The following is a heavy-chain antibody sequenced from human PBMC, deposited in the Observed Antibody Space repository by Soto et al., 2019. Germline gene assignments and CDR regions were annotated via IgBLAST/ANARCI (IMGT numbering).Heavy chain of an antibody. J-gene: IGHJ6*04. CDR3: AGNWLPPNQVQRHV. D-gene: IGHD3-9*01. CDR1: GITFSDYY. Sequence: PGGSLRLSCAVSGITFSDYYMSWIRQAPGKGLEWVSYISSSGSMIYYADSVKGRFTISRDNAKNSLYLQMNSLRAEDTAVYYCAGNWLPPNQVQRHVWGKRTTVTVSS. CDR2: ISSSGSMI. V-gene: IGHV3-11*01.